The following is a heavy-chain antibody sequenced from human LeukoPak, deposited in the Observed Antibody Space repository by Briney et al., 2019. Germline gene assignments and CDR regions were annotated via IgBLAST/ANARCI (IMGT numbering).Heavy chain of an antibody. CDR2: ISPSGATT. D-gene: IGHD3-22*01. J-gene: IGHJ3*02. V-gene: IGHV3-23*01. Sequence: GGSLRPSCAASGGFPLRNYVMSWVRQAPGKGLQWVSRISPSGATTYYATSVKGRFTISRDNSKNTLHLQMKSLRAEDTALYYCASHYYDTTGYRRDVFDIWGQGTLVTVSS. CDR1: GGFPLRNYV. CDR3: ASHYYDTTGYRRDVFDI.